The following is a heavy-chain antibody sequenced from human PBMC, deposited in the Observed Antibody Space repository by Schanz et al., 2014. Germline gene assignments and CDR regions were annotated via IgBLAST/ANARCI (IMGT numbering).Heavy chain of an antibody. Sequence: DVQLAESGGGLVQPGGSLRLSCAASGFTLSSYALSWVRQSPGKGLEWVSAINTADTTYYADSVKGRFTVSRDNSKNTVYLHMNSLRAEDTAVYYCAKKSWTLLFDYWGQGTLVTVSS. CDR1: GFTLSSYA. V-gene: IGHV3-23*04. CDR3: AKKSWTLLFDY. J-gene: IGHJ4*02. CDR2: INTADTT. D-gene: IGHD3-10*01.